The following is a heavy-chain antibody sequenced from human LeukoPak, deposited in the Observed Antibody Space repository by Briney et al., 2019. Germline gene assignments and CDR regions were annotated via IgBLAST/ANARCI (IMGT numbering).Heavy chain of an antibody. CDR3: ARAIPFFDY. V-gene: IGHV4-59*01. CDR1: GGSISSYY. J-gene: IGHJ4*02. CDR2: IYHTGST. Sequence: PSEALSLTCPVSGGSISSYYWSWIRQPPGKGLEWIANIYHTGSTNYNPSLSSRVTISIDTAKNQFSLKLTSVTAADTAVYYCARAIPFFDYWGQGTLVTVSS.